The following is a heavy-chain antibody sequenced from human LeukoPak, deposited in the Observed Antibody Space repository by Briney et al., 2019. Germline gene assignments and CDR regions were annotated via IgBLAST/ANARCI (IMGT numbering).Heavy chain of an antibody. CDR2: TSANNGNT. Sequence: ASVKVSCTASGYSFTSYGISWVRQAPGQGLEWMGWTSANNGNTNYAQTVEGRVTMTTDTSTSTAHMELRSLRSDDTAVYYCARDLGATMTVAPVYYFDYWGQGTLVTVSS. CDR1: GYSFTSYG. J-gene: IGHJ4*02. D-gene: IGHD3-22*01. V-gene: IGHV1-18*01. CDR3: ARDLGATMTVAPVYYFDY.